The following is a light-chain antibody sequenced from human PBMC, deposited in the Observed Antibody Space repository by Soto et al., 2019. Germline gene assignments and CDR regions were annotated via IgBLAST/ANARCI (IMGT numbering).Light chain of an antibody. CDR2: KAS. V-gene: IGKV1-5*03. J-gene: IGKJ1*01. CDR3: QQYNDNWT. Sequence: DIQMTQSPSTLSASVGDRVTITCRASQSISSWLAWYQQKPGKAPKLLIYKASTLQSGVPSRFSGSGSGTEFTLAISSLQPDDFATYYCQQYNDNWTFCHGTKVEIK. CDR1: QSISSW.